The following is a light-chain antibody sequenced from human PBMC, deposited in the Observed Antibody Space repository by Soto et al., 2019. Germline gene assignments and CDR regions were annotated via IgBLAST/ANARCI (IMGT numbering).Light chain of an antibody. CDR2: AAS. V-gene: IGKV1-39*01. J-gene: IGKJ2*01. Sequence: DIQMTQSPSSLSASVGDRVTITCRASQSISSYLNWYQQKPGKAPKLLIYAASSMQSGVPSRFSGSGSGTDFTLTISSLQPEDFVTYYCQQSYSNPYTFGQGTKLEIK. CDR3: QQSYSNPYT. CDR1: QSISSY.